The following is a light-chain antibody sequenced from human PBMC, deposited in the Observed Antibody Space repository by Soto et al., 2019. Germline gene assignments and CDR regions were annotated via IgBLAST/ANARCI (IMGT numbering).Light chain of an antibody. CDR2: GTF. Sequence: AIQLTQSPSSLSASVGDRVSITCRASQDIKTDLAWYQQKQGKAPKLLISGTFTLQSGVPSRFNGSGSGTDFTLTISRLQPEDFAPYYCQHLNNYPPFTFGPGTKLDLE. CDR3: QHLNNYPPFT. J-gene: IGKJ3*01. CDR1: QDIKTD. V-gene: IGKV1D-13*01.